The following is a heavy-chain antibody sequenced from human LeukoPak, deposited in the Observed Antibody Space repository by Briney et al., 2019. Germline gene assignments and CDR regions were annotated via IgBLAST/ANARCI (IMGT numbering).Heavy chain of an antibody. J-gene: IGHJ6*04. D-gene: IGHD3-10*02. CDR3: AELGITMIGGV. V-gene: IGHV3-21*01. CDR1: GFTFSHYS. CDR2: ISSSSSYI. Sequence: PGGSLGLSCAASGFTFSHYSLNWVRQAPGKGLEWVSSISSSSSYIYYADSVKGRLTISRDNAKNSLYLQMNSLRAEDTAVYYCAELGITMIGGVWGKGTTVTVSS.